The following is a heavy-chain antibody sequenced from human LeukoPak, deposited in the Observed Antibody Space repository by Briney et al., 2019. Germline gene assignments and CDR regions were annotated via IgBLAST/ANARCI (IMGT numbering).Heavy chain of an antibody. CDR3: ARGGEHLIA. CDR2: IYSDGNT. V-gene: IGHV3-66*01. Sequence: GGSLRLSCAASGFSVSSNYLTWVRQAPGKGLEWVSVIYSDGNTFYTDSVKGRFSISRDTFEKTVYLQMKSLRAADTAVYYCARGGEHLIAWGQGALVTVSS. J-gene: IGHJ4*02. CDR1: GFSVSSNY. D-gene: IGHD2-21*01.